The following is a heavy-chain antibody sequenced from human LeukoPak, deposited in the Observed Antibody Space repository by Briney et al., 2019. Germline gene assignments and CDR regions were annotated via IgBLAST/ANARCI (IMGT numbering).Heavy chain of an antibody. J-gene: IGHJ4*02. CDR1: GFTFSNAW. V-gene: IGHV3-15*01. CDR2: IKRRSDGETT. CDR3: STYHYDVLTGGIDY. Sequence: GGSLRLSCAASGFTFSNAWMSWVRQAPGKGLEWVGRIKRRSDGETTDYAAPVKGRFTISRDDSKNTLYLQLNSLKIEDTAVYYCSTYHYDVLTGGIDYWGQGTLVTVSP. D-gene: IGHD3-9*01.